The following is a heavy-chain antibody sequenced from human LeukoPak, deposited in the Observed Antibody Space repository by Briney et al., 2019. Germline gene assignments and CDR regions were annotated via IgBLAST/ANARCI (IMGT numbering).Heavy chain of an antibody. V-gene: IGHV3-49*03. CDR3: TKYSGRIDY. CDR2: IRGKAYGGTT. CDR1: GFTFGDYA. Sequence: GGSLRLSCTSSGFTFGDYAMSWFRQAPGKGLEWVAFIRGKAYGGTTEYAASVKGRFIISRDDSKSIAYLQMNSLKTEDIAVYYCTKYSGRIDYWGQGTLVTVSS. J-gene: IGHJ4*02. D-gene: IGHD5-18*01.